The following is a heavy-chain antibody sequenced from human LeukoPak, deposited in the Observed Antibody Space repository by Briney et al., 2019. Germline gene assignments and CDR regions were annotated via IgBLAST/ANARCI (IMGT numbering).Heavy chain of an antibody. V-gene: IGHV4-4*07. CDR2: IYTSGST. CDR1: GGFISSYY. Sequence: SETLSLTCTVSGGFISSYYWSWIRQPAGKGLEWIGRIYTSGSTNYNPSLKSRVTISVDKSKNQFSLELSSVTAADTAVYYCARAMIGYTFGPFDYWGQGTLVTVSS. CDR3: ARAMIGYTFGPFDY. D-gene: IGHD5-18*01. J-gene: IGHJ4*02.